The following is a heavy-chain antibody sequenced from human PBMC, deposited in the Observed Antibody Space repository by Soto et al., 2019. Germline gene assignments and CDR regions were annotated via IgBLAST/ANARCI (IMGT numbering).Heavy chain of an antibody. V-gene: IGHV3-21*01. Sequence: GSLRLSCAASGFTFSSYSMNWVRQAPGKGLEWVSSISSSSSYIYYADSVKGRFTISRDNAKNSLYLQMNSLRAEDTAVYYCARLSVVVASAFDYWGQGTLVTVS. CDR2: ISSSSSYI. D-gene: IGHD2-15*01. CDR1: GFTFSSYS. CDR3: ARLSVVVASAFDY. J-gene: IGHJ4*02.